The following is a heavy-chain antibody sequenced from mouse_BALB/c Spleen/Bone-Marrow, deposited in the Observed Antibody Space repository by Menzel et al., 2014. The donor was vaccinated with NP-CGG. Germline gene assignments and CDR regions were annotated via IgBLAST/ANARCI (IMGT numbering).Heavy chain of an antibody. CDR1: GYTFTDYA. Sequence: QVQLQQPGADLVRPGVSVKISCKGSGYTFTDYAMHWVKQSHAKSLEWIGVISPYYVDGGYNQKFKGKATMTIDKSDITAYMPLARLASEDSAIYYCERGASSGLHYYAMDYWGQGPSVTVSS. J-gene: IGHJ4*01. D-gene: IGHD3-1*01. CDR3: ERGASSGLHYYAMDY. V-gene: IGHV1S137*01. CDR2: ISPYYVDG.